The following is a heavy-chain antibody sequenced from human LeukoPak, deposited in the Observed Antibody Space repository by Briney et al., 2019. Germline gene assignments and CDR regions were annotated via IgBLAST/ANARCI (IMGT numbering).Heavy chain of an antibody. CDR1: GFTFSSYA. CDR2: ISGSGGST. J-gene: IGHJ4*02. Sequence: GGSLRLSCAASGFTFSSYAMSWVRQAPGKGLEWVSGISGSGGSTYYADSVKGRFTISRDDSKNTLYLQMNSLRAEDTAVYYCAKHSGGSFYSPFDYWGQGTLVTVSS. CDR3: AKHSGGSFYSPFDY. D-gene: IGHD2-15*01. V-gene: IGHV3-23*01.